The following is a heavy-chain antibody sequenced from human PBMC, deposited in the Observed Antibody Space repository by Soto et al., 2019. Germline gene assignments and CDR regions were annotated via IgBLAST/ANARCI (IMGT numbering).Heavy chain of an antibody. Sequence: QVQLVESGGGVVQPGRSLRLSCAASGFSFSSSGMHWVRQAPGKGLEWVAVIWYDGSNKYYADSVKGRFTISRDNSMDTLYLQMSSLRADDTAVYYCAREGWPNHYYFDFWGQGTLVTVSS. J-gene: IGHJ4*02. CDR1: GFSFSSSG. CDR2: IWYDGSNK. CDR3: AREGWPNHYYFDF. V-gene: IGHV3-33*01. D-gene: IGHD2-15*01.